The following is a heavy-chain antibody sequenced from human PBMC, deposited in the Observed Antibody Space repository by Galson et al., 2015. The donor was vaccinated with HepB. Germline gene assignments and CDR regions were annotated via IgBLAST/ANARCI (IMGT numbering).Heavy chain of an antibody. D-gene: IGHD3-22*01. CDR1: GYTFTSYG. J-gene: IGHJ4*02. CDR2: ISAYNGNT. V-gene: IGHV1-18*04. CDR3: ARVAEDDSSGYYYVGFDY. Sequence: SVKVSCKASGYTFTSYGISWVRQAPGQGLEWMGWISAYNGNTNYAQKLQGRVTMTTDTSTSTAYMELRSLRSDDTAVYYCARVAEDDSSGYYYVGFDYWGQGTLVTVSS.